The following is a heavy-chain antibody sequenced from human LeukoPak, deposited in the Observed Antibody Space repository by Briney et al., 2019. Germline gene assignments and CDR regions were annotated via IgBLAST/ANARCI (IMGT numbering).Heavy chain of an antibody. CDR3: ARSPRAAVVRFDY. Sequence: ASVKVSCKASGYTFTGYYMHWVRQAPGQGLEWMGWINPNSGGTNYAQKFQGRVTMTRDTSISTAYMELSRLRSDDTAVYYCARSPRAAVVRFDYWGQGTLVAVSS. CDR2: INPNSGGT. CDR1: GYTFTGYY. V-gene: IGHV1-2*02. D-gene: IGHD6-13*01. J-gene: IGHJ4*02.